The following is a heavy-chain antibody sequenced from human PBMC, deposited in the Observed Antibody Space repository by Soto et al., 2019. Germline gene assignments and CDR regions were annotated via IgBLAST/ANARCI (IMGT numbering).Heavy chain of an antibody. V-gene: IGHV5-51*03. Sequence: EVQLVQSGAEVKKPGESLKISCKGSGYSFTSYWIGWVRQMPGKGLEWMGIIYPGDSDTRYSPSFQGQVTISADKSISTAYLQWSSLKASDTAMYYCARLGGPCSGGSCYWGMDVWGQGTTVTVSS. J-gene: IGHJ6*02. CDR3: ARLGGPCSGGSCYWGMDV. CDR2: IYPGDSDT. CDR1: GYSFTSYW. D-gene: IGHD2-15*01.